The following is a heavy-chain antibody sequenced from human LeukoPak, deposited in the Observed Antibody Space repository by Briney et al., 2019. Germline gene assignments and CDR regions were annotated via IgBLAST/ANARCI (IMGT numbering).Heavy chain of an antibody. CDR1: GFTSRSQG. CDR3: ARDSPTYDS. V-gene: IGHV3-33*01. CDR2: IWSDGTNK. D-gene: IGHD3-22*01. Sequence: GGPLRLSWVPPGFTSRSQGMHGVRKPPAKGLEWGAVIWSDGTNKYFADSVKGRFTISRDNAKNSLYLQMNSLRDEDTAMYYCARDSPTYDSWGQGTLVTVSS. J-gene: IGHJ4*02.